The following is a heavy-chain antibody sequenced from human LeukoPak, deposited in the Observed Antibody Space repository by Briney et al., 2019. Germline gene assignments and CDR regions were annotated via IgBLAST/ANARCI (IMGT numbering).Heavy chain of an antibody. Sequence: GSSVKVSCKASGGTFSSYAISWVRQAPGQGLEWMGGIIPIFGTANYAQKFQGRVTMTRDTSISTAYMELSRLRSDDTAVYYCATGVGATPGDAFDIWGQGTMVTVSS. V-gene: IGHV1-69*05. CDR3: ATGVGATPGDAFDI. CDR2: IIPIFGTA. D-gene: IGHD1-26*01. J-gene: IGHJ3*02. CDR1: GGTFSSYA.